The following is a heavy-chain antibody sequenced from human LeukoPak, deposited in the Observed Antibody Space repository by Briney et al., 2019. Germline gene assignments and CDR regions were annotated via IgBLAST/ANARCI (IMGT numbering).Heavy chain of an antibody. CDR2: IIPIFGTA. CDR3: ANDFYDSKGWFDP. Sequence: ASVKVSCKASGGTFSSYAISWVRQAPGQGLEWMGGIIPIFGTANYAQKFQGRVTITADESTSTAYMELSSLRSEDTAVYYCANDFYDSKGWFDPWGQGTLVTVSS. V-gene: IGHV1-69*13. CDR1: GGTFSSYA. J-gene: IGHJ5*02. D-gene: IGHD3-22*01.